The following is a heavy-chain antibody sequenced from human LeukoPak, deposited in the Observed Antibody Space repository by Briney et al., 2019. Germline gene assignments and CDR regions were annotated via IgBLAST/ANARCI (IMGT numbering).Heavy chain of an antibody. CDR3: ARLDTAMEDYYYYGMDV. D-gene: IGHD5-18*01. J-gene: IGHJ6*02. Sequence: GESLKISCKGSGYSFTSYWIGWVRQMPGKGLGWMGIIYPGDSDTRYSPSFQGQVTISADKSISTAYLQWSSLKASDTAMYYCARLDTAMEDYYYYGMDVWGQGTTVTVSS. CDR2: IYPGDSDT. V-gene: IGHV5-51*01. CDR1: GYSFTSYW.